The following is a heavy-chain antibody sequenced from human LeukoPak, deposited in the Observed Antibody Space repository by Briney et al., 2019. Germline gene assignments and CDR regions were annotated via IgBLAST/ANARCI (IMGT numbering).Heavy chain of an antibody. D-gene: IGHD6-6*01. CDR3: SRAREYNHHPNWIDL. CDR1: VDSTTSSYY. V-gene: IGHV4-38-2*02. CDR2: ISHSGNT. Sequence: NPSETLSLTCSVSVDSTTSSYYWGWIRQTPGTGLEWIGTISHSGNTYYNPSLKSRVTISVDTSKNHFSLNLSAVTAADTAVYYCSRAREYNHHPNWIDLWGQGVLVTVSS. J-gene: IGHJ5*02.